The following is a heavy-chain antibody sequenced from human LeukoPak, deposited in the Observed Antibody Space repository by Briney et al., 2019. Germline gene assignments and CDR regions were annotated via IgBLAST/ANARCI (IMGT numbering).Heavy chain of an antibody. Sequence: GGSLRLSCAASRFSFSSYGMHWVRQAPGKGLEWVSYISSSGSTIYYADSVKGRFTISRDNAKNSLYLQMNSLRAEDTAVYYCAELGITMIGGVWGKGTTVTISS. D-gene: IGHD3-10*02. V-gene: IGHV3-48*03. CDR3: AELGITMIGGV. CDR2: ISSSGSTI. J-gene: IGHJ6*04. CDR1: RFSFSSYG.